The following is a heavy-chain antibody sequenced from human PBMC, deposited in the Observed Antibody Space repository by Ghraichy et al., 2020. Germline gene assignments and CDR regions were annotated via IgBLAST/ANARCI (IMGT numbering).Heavy chain of an antibody. CDR3: ARPYSSGWYGMSSLGY. V-gene: IGHV4-39*01. CDR1: GGSISSSSYY. J-gene: IGHJ4*02. D-gene: IGHD6-19*01. CDR2: IYYSGST. Sequence: SETLSLTCTVSGGSISSSSYYWGWIRQPPGKGLEWIGSIYYSGSTYYNPSLKSRVTISVDTSKNQFSLKLSSVTAADTAVYYCARPYSSGWYGMSSLGYWGQGTLVTVSS.